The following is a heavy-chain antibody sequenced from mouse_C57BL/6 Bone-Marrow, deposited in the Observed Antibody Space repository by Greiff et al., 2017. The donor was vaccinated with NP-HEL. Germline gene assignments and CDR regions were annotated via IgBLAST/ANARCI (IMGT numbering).Heavy chain of an antibody. CDR1: GYTFTSYG. V-gene: IGHV1-81*01. D-gene: IGHD2-3*01. CDR2: IYPRSGNT. Sequence: VQLQQSGAELARPGASVKLSCKASGYTFTSYGISWVKQRTGQGLEWIGEIYPRSGNTYYNEKFKGKATPTADKSSSTAYMELRSLTSEDSAVYFCARQGWLLFFDYWGQGTTLTVSS. CDR3: ARQGWLLFFDY. J-gene: IGHJ2*01.